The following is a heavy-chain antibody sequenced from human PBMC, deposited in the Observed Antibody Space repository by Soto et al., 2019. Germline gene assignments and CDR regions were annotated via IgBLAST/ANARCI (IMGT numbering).Heavy chain of an antibody. CDR2: ISGSGGGT. CDR3: AQDTYYHDTSGYYTFDY. CDR1: GFTFSSYA. Sequence: PGGSLRLSCAASGFTFSSYAMSWVRQAPGKGLEWVSTISGSGGGTHFADSVKGRFTISRDNSKNTLDLQMNSLRVEDTAVFYCAQDTYYHDTSGYYTFDYWGQGALVTVSS. V-gene: IGHV3-23*01. J-gene: IGHJ4*02. D-gene: IGHD3-22*01.